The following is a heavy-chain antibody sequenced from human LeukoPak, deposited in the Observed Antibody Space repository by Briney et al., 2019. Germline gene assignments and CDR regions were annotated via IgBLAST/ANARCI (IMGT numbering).Heavy chain of an antibody. Sequence: GGSLRLSCEASGFTFGGSAMSWVRQAPGKGLEWISDISGAGRETYYADSVKGRFTISRDNSKNTLYLQLNSLGAEDTAVYFCAKIDSPRVGWRAPFDYWGQGTLVTVPS. CDR1: GFTFGGSA. CDR3: AKIDSPRVGWRAPFDY. J-gene: IGHJ4*02. CDR2: ISGAGRET. V-gene: IGHV3-23*01. D-gene: IGHD6-19*01.